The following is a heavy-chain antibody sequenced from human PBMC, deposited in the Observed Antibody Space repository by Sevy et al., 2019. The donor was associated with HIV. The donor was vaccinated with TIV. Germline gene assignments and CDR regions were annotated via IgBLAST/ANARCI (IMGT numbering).Heavy chain of an antibody. CDR2: ISSSSSTI. D-gene: IGHD6-19*01. CDR3: ALGYSSGWNNGAFDI. V-gene: IGHV3-48*02. CDR1: GFTFSSYS. Sequence: GGSLRLSCAASGFTFSSYSMNWVRQAPGKGLEWVSYISSSSSTIYYADSVKGRFTISRDNAKNSLYLQMNSLRDEDTVVYYCALGYSSGWNNGAFDIWGQGTMVTVSS. J-gene: IGHJ3*02.